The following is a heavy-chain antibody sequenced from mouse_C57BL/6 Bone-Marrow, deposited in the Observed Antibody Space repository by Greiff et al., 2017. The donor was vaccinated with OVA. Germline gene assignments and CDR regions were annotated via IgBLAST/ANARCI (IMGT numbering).Heavy chain of an antibody. CDR3: ASDETGRGDY. J-gene: IGHJ4*01. D-gene: IGHD4-1*01. Sequence: DVKLQESGAELVRPGSSVKMSCKTSGYTFTSYGITWVQQRPGQGLEWIGYIYIGNGYTEYNEKFKGKATLTSDTPSSTAYMQLSSLTSEDSAIYFCASDETGRGDYWGKGTSVTVSS. CDR1: GYTFTSYG. CDR2: IYIGNGYT. V-gene: IGHV1-58*01.